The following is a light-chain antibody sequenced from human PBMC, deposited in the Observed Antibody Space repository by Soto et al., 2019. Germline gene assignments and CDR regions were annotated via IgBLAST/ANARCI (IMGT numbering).Light chain of an antibody. J-gene: IGKJ5*01. CDR3: QQYGSSPT. CDR2: STS. V-gene: IGKV3-20*01. Sequence: EIVLTQSPGTLSLSPGERATLSCRASQSVGDTYLAWYQQKPGQAPRLLMYSTSIRATGIPDRFSGSGSGTEFTLTISRLEPEDFAVYYCQQYGSSPTFGQGTRLEIK. CDR1: QSVGDTY.